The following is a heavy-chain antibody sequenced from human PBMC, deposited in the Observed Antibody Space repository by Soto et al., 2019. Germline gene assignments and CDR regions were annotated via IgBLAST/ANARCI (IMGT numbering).Heavy chain of an antibody. Sequence: QVQLVESGGGVVQPGGSLRLSCGASGFTLSNFAVNWVRQAPGKGPEWVGAISSDGSGKSYGDSVRGRFTVSRDNSLNRVFLQMNGPRSDDTVVYYCEQGHVGVIRSQFAMWGQGTMVPV. V-gene: IGHV3-30*18. CDR1: GFTLSNFA. J-gene: IGHJ3*02. D-gene: IGHD2-8*01. CDR2: ISSDGSGK. CDR3: EQGHVGVIRSQFAM.